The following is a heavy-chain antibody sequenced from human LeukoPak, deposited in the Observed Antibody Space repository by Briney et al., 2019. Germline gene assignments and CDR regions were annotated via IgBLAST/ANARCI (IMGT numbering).Heavy chain of an antibody. Sequence: GESLKISCKGSGYSFTNYWIGWVRQAPGQGLEWMGWISAYNGNTNYAQKLQGRVTMTTDTSTSTAYMELRSLRSDDTAVYYCARGPVVVDYWGQGTLVTVSS. CDR3: ARGPVVVDY. V-gene: IGHV1-18*04. D-gene: IGHD2-15*01. J-gene: IGHJ4*02. CDR2: ISAYNGNT. CDR1: GYSFTNYW.